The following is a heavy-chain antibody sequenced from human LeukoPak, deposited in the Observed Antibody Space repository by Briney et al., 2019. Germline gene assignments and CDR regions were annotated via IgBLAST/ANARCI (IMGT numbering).Heavy chain of an antibody. CDR3: ARHGGTDSYGSGSLTTFDY. CDR1: GGSIGTYY. Sequence: SETLSLTCNVAGGSIGTYYWSWIRQPPGKGLEWIGYIYYIGRTNYNRSLRSRVTISLDTSKNQFPLKLSSVTAADTAVYYCARHGGTDSYGSGSLTTFDYWGQGTLVTVSS. V-gene: IGHV4-59*08. J-gene: IGHJ4*02. D-gene: IGHD3-10*01. CDR2: IYYIGRT.